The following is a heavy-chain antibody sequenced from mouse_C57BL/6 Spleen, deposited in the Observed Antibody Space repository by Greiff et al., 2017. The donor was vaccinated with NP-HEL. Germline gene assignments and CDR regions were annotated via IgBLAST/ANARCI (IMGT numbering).Heavy chain of an antibody. CDR3: ARETTGYFDV. V-gene: IGHV5-16*01. D-gene: IGHD1-1*01. J-gene: IGHJ1*03. Sequence: EVKLVESEGGLVQPGSSMKLSCTASGFTFSDYYMAWVRQVPEKGLEWVANINYDGSSTYYLDSLKSRFIISRDNAKNILYLQMSSLKSEDTATYYCARETTGYFDVWGTGTTVTVSS. CDR1: GFTFSDYY. CDR2: INYDGSST.